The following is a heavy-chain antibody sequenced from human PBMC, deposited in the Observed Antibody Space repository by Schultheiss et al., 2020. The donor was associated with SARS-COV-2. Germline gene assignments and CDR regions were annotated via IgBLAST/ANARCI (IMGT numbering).Heavy chain of an antibody. CDR1: GFSFSASA. D-gene: IGHD3-10*01. CDR3: AKEGRYYYGSGSESDY. CDR2: ISSRSSNI. J-gene: IGHJ4*02. V-gene: IGHV3-21*06. Sequence: GESLKISCAGSGFSFSASAIHWVRQASGKGLEWVSSISSRSSNIYYADSVKGRFTISRDNAKNSLFLQMNSLRAEDTAMYYCAKEGRYYYGSGSESDYWGQGTLVTVSS.